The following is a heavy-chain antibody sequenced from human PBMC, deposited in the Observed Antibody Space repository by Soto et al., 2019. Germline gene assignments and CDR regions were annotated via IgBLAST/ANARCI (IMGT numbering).Heavy chain of an antibody. Sequence: QVHLVQSGAEVKKPGASVKVSCKASGYTFMNYGISWVRQAPRQGLEWMGWISAYNGNTDYKQKFQGRVTMTTDTTTNTAYMELRSLRSDDTALYYCGRDQGFGELDYWGQGTLVTVSS. CDR3: GRDQGFGELDY. J-gene: IGHJ4*02. V-gene: IGHV1-18*04. D-gene: IGHD3-10*01. CDR1: GYTFMNYG. CDR2: ISAYNGNT.